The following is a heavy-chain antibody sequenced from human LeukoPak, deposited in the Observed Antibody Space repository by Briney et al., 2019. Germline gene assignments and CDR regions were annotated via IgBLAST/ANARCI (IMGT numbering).Heavy chain of an antibody. Sequence: SETLSLTCTVSGGSISSYYWSWIRQPPGKGLEWIGYIYYSGSTNYNPSLKSRVTISVDTSKNQFSLKLSSVTAADTAVYYCAREKQRDGYIESDYWGLGTLVTVSS. CDR2: IYYSGST. CDR3: AREKQRDGYIESDY. CDR1: GGSISSYY. V-gene: IGHV4-59*01. D-gene: IGHD5-24*01. J-gene: IGHJ4*02.